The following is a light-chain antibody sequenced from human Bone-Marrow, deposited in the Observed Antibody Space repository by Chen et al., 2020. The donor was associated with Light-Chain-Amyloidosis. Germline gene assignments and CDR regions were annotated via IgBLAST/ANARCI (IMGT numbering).Light chain of an antibody. CDR2: RDT. V-gene: IGLV3-25*03. J-gene: IGLJ2*01. Sequence: SYELTQPPSVSMSPGQTARITCSGDDLPTKYAYWYQQKPGQAPVLVIHRDTERPSGISERFSGSSSGTTATLTISGVRAEDEADYHCQSADSSGTYEVIFGGGTKLTVL. CDR3: QSADSSGTYEVI. CDR1: DLPTKY.